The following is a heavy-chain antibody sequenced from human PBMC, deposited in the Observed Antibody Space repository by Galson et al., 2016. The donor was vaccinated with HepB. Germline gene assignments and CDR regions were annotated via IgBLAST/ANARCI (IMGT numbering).Heavy chain of an antibody. CDR1: GFMFTDYY. V-gene: IGHV1-2*02. CDR3: ARDKGSGGASFDY. J-gene: IGHJ4*02. D-gene: IGHD2-15*01. CDR2: ISPDTGGA. Sequence: SVKVSCKASGFMFTDYYIHWVRQAPGQGLEWIGWISPDTGGANFAQRFKDRVIMTRDTSISSVYMELTRLESDDTAFYYCARDKGSGGASFDYWGQGALVTVSS.